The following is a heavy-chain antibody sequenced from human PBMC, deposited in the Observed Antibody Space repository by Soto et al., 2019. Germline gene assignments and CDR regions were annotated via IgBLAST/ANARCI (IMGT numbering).Heavy chain of an antibody. CDR1: GFSFSTYN. V-gene: IGHV3-48*02. D-gene: IGHD2-15*01. Sequence: XGSLRLSCAASGFSFSTYNMDWVRQAPGKGPEWIAYISTTSFTIYYADSVKGRFTISRDNDRNSLFLEMKSLRDEDTAVYYCARDRCYDGTCYSASDYWGQGTLVTVSS. CDR2: ISTTSFTI. CDR3: ARDRCYDGTCYSASDY. J-gene: IGHJ4*02.